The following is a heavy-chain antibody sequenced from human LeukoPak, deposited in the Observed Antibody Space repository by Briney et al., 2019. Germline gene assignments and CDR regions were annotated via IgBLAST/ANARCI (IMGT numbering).Heavy chain of an antibody. Sequence: PSETLPLTCTVSGGSMSRYYWSWIRQPPGKGLEWIGYMYYSGSTKYNPSPKSRVTISVDTSKNQFSLKLSSVTAADTAVYYCARSSTGSYFDYWGQGTLVTVSS. CDR2: MYYSGST. CDR1: GGSMSRYY. J-gene: IGHJ4*02. D-gene: IGHD3-3*02. V-gene: IGHV4-59*01. CDR3: ARSSTGSYFDY.